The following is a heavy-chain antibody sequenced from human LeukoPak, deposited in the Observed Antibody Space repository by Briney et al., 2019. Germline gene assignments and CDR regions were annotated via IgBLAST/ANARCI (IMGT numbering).Heavy chain of an antibody. CDR3: ARREQQLVRWVQTDDAFDI. Sequence: GGSLRLSCAASGFTFTTYSMNWVRQAPGRGLEWVSYISDSSSTIYYADSVKGRFTISRDNAKNSLYLQMNSLKASDTAMYYCARREQQLVRWVQTDDAFDIWGQGTMVTVSS. D-gene: IGHD6-13*01. V-gene: IGHV3-48*04. CDR2: ISDSSSTI. CDR1: GFTFTTYS. J-gene: IGHJ3*02.